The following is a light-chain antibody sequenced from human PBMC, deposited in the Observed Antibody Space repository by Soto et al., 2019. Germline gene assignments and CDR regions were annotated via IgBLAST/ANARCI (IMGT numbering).Light chain of an antibody. Sequence: QSALTQPASVSGSPGQSITISCTGTSSDIGGYNYVSWYQQHPGKAPKLMIYEVSNWPSGVSNRFSGSKSGNTASLTISGLQAEDEADYYCSSYTTSNSLEFGGGTKLTVL. CDR3: SSYTTSNSLE. V-gene: IGLV2-14*01. J-gene: IGLJ2*01. CDR2: EVS. CDR1: SSDIGGYNY.